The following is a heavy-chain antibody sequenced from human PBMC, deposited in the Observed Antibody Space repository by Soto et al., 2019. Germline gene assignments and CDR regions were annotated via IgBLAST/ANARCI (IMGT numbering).Heavy chain of an antibody. D-gene: IGHD1-7*01. CDR3: ARAYHRITGTTFRPGEMRY. V-gene: IGHV3-7*05. CDR1: GFTFSSYW. J-gene: IGHJ4*02. Sequence: GGSLRLSCAASGFTFSSYWMSWVRQAPGKGLEWVANIKQDGSEKYYVDSVKGRFTISRDNAKNSLYLQMNSLRAEDTAVYYCARAYHRITGTTFRPGEMRYWGQGTLVPVSS. CDR2: IKQDGSEK.